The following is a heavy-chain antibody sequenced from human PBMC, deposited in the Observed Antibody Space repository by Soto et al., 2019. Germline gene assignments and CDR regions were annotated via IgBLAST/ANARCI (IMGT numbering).Heavy chain of an antibody. D-gene: IGHD6-6*01. V-gene: IGHV3-21*01. CDR1: GFTFRTYN. CDR3: ARQYPSSSRHFHH. J-gene: IGHJ4*02. CDR2: ISAGSSNI. Sequence: EVELVESGGGLVKPGGSLKLSCAASGFTFRTYNMIWVRQAPGKGLEWVSSISAGSSNIYYAPSVKGRFTISRDNAKNLLYLQIKSLRAEDTAVYYCARQYPSSSRHFHHWGQGTLVIVSS.